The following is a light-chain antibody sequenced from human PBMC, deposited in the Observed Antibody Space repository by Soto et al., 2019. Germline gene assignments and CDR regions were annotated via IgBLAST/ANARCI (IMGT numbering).Light chain of an antibody. Sequence: DIQMTQSPSTLPASLGDRVTITCGASQSISSWLAWYQQKPGKAPKLLIYDASSLGSGVPSRFSGSGSGTDCTLTISSLQPEDFATYYCQQSYSNLWTFGQGTKVDIK. CDR1: QSISSW. CDR2: DAS. J-gene: IGKJ1*01. V-gene: IGKV1-5*01. CDR3: QQSYSNLWT.